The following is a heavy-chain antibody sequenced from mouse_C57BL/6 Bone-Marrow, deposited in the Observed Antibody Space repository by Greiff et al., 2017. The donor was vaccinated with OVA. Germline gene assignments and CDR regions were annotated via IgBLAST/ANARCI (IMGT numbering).Heavy chain of an antibody. Sequence: QVQLQQSGAELVKPGASVKMSCKASGYTFTSYWITWVKQRPGQGLEWIGDIYPGSGSTNYNEKFKSKATLTVDTSSSTAYMQLSSLTSEDSAVYYCARSSITTVVEDYWGQGTSVTVSS. CDR3: ARSSITTVVEDY. D-gene: IGHD1-1*01. CDR2: IYPGSGST. J-gene: IGHJ4*01. CDR1: GYTFTSYW. V-gene: IGHV1-55*01.